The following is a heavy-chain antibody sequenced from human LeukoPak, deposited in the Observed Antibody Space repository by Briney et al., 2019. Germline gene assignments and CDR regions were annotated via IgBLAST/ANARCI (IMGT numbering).Heavy chain of an antibody. CDR2: IIPIFGTA. V-gene: IGHV1-69*01. CDR3: ASQPSYYYDSSGYLDY. D-gene: IGHD3-22*01. Sequence: ASVKVSCKSSGGTFSSYAISWVRQAPGQGLEWVGGIIPIFGTANYAQKFQGRVTITADESTSTAYMERSSLRSEDTAVYYCASQPSYYYDSSGYLDYWGQGTLVTVSS. J-gene: IGHJ4*02. CDR1: GGTFSSYA.